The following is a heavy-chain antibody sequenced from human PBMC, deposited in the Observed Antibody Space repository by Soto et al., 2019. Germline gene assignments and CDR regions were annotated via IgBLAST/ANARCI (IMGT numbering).Heavy chain of an antibody. J-gene: IGHJ3*01. Sequence: GGSLRLSCAASGFSFNNAWMNWVRQAPGKGLEWVGRIKPKSYGGTTDYAAPVKGRFTISRDDSKSIAYLQMNSLKTEDTAVYYCTRAAGDGYNYYAFDFWGQGTMVTVSS. CDR3: TRAAGDGYNYYAFDF. CDR2: IKPKSYGGTT. D-gene: IGHD5-12*01. V-gene: IGHV3-15*07. CDR1: GFSFNNAW.